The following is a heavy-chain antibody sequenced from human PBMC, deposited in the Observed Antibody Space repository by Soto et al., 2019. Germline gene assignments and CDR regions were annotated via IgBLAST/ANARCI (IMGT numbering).Heavy chain of an antibody. CDR3: VSQRTSVLTQAYFDY. D-gene: IGHD2-8*01. V-gene: IGHV4-39*01. J-gene: IGHJ4*02. CDR2: VYYRGRS. Sequence: LSLTCTVSGGSVSNSNYYWGWIRQSPGKGLEWIGSVYYRGRSYSKSSVKSRVTISVDTSKNQFSLNLNPVTASDTAVYYCVSQRTSVLTQAYFDYWGPGALVTVSS. CDR1: GGSVSNSNYY.